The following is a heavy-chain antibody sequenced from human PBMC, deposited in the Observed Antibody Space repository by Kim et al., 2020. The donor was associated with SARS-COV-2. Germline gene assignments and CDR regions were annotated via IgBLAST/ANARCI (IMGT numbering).Heavy chain of an antibody. CDR1: GFTFSSYS. V-gene: IGHV3-21*01. J-gene: IGHJ4*02. Sequence: GGSLRLSCAASGFTFSSYSMNWVRQAPGKGLEWVSSISSSSSYIYYADSVKGRFTISRDNAKNSLYLQMNSLRAEDTAVYYCARREVAGQAYYFDYWGQGTLVTVSS. D-gene: IGHD6-19*01. CDR3: ARREVAGQAYYFDY. CDR2: ISSSSSYI.